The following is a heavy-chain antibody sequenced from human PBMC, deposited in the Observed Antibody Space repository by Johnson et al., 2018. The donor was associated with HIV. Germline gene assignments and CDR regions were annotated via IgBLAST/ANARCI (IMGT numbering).Heavy chain of an antibody. J-gene: IGHJ3*02. Sequence: VQLVESGGGLVKPGGSLRLSCAASGFTFSSYAMHWVRQAPGKGLEWVAVISYDGSNKYYADSVKGRFTISRDNSKNTLYLQMKSLRAEDTAVYYCAKSGLFVLVVYAPDVFDIWGQGTMVTVSS. V-gene: IGHV3-30-3*02. CDR3: AKSGLFVLVVYAPDVFDI. CDR1: GFTFSSYA. D-gene: IGHD2-8*02. CDR2: ISYDGSNK.